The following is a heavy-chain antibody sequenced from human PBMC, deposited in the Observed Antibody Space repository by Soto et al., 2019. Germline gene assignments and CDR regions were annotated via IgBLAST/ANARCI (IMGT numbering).Heavy chain of an antibody. V-gene: IGHV3-30-3*01. J-gene: IGHJ6*02. CDR1: GFTFSSYA. CDR3: ATPLAEYYYYYGMDV. Sequence: QVQLVESGGGVVQPGRSLRLSCAASGFTFSSYAMHWVRQAPGKGLEWVAVISYDGSNKYYADSVKGRFTISRDNSKNTLYLQMHSLRAEDTAVYYCATPLAEYYYYYGMDVWGQGTTVTVSS. CDR2: ISYDGSNK.